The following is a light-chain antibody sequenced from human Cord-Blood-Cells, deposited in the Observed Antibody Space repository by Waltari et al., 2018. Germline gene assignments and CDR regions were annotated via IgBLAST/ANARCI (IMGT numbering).Light chain of an antibody. Sequence: DIQMTQSPSTLSASAGDRVTITCRASQSISSWLAWYQQKPGHAPKLLIYDASSLESGVPSRFSGSGSGTEFTLTISSLQPDDFATYYCQQYNSYSWTFGQGTKVEIK. CDR1: QSISSW. V-gene: IGKV1-5*01. J-gene: IGKJ1*01. CDR2: DAS. CDR3: QQYNSYSWT.